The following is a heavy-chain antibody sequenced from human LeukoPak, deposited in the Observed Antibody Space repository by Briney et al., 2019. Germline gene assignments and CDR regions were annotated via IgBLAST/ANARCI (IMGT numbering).Heavy chain of an antibody. Sequence: PSETLSLTCTVSGGSISSSSYYWGWIRQPPGKGLEWIGSIYYSGSTYYNPSLKSRVTISVDTSKNQFSLKLSSVTAADTAVYYCARHGGYNYVVYWGQGTLVTVSS. CDR1: GGSISSSSYY. J-gene: IGHJ4*02. D-gene: IGHD5-24*01. CDR2: IYYSGST. V-gene: IGHV4-39*01. CDR3: ARHGGYNYVVY.